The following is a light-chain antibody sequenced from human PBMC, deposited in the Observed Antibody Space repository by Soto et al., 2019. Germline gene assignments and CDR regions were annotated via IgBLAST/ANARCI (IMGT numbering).Light chain of an antibody. Sequence: DIQMTQSPSSLSASVGDKLTITCRANQSITNFLNWYQKKPGEVPKLLIYAASRLESGVPSRFSGSGSGTDFALTINSLQPEDFATYYCLQDYIYTPTFGQGTKLEIK. CDR3: LQDYIYTPT. CDR1: QSITNF. V-gene: IGKV1-39*01. CDR2: AAS. J-gene: IGKJ2*01.